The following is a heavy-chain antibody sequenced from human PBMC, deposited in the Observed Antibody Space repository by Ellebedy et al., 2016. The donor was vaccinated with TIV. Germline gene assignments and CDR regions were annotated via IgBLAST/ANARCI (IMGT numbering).Heavy chain of an antibody. CDR1: GFTFSNAW. D-gene: IGHD3-10*01. V-gene: IGHV3-15*07. Sequence: GESLKISCAASGFTFSNAWMNWVRQAPGKGLEWVGRIKSKTDGGTTDYAAPVKGRFTISRDDSKNTLYLQMNSLKTEDTAVYYCTTEGSYYYVINYFDYWGQGTLVTVSS. CDR2: IKSKTDGGTT. CDR3: TTEGSYYYVINYFDY. J-gene: IGHJ4*02.